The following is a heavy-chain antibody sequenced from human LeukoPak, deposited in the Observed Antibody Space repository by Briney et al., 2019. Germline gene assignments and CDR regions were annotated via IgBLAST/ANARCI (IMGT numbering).Heavy chain of an antibody. D-gene: IGHD6-19*01. CDR1: GFTFSSYA. CDR3: ARGAPYSSGWYYGAFDI. V-gene: IGHV3-23*01. J-gene: IGHJ3*02. Sequence: GGSLRPSCAASGFTFSSYAMSWVRQAPGKGLEWVSAISGSGGSTYYADSVKGRFTISRDNSKNTLYLQMNSLRAEDTAVYYCARGAPYSSGWYYGAFDIWGQGTMVTVSS. CDR2: ISGSGGST.